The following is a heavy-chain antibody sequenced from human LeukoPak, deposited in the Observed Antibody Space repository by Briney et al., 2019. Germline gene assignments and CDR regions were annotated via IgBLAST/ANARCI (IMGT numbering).Heavy chain of an antibody. CDR1: GGSFSGYY. Sequence: SETLSLTCAVYGGSFSGYYWSWIRQPPGKGLEWIGEINHSGSTNYNPSFKSRVTISVDTSKNQFSLKLSSVTAADTAVYYCARGPRRRYYYYGMDVWGQGTTVTVSS. CDR3: ARGPRRRYYYYGMDV. J-gene: IGHJ6*02. V-gene: IGHV4-34*01. CDR2: INHSGST.